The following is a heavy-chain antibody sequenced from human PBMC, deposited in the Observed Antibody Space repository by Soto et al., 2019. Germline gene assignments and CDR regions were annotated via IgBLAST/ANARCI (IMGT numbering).Heavy chain of an antibody. CDR1: GGSISSSSYY. CDR2: IYYSGST. D-gene: IGHD5-18*01. Sequence: QLQLQESGPGLVKPSETLSLTCTVSGGSISSSSYYWGWIRQPPGKGLEWIGSIYYSGSTYYNPSLKSRVTISVDTSKNQFSLKLSSVTAADTAVYYCARAPTRIQLWLVWFDPWGQGTLVTVSS. V-gene: IGHV4-39*01. CDR3: ARAPTRIQLWLVWFDP. J-gene: IGHJ5*02.